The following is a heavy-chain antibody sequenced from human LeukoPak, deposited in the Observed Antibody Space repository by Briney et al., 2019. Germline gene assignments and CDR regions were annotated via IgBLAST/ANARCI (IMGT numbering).Heavy chain of an antibody. CDR2: IYYSGST. CDR1: GGSISGYF. D-gene: IGHD2-21*01. CDR3: ATTEKNRYYINL. V-gene: IGHV4-59*12. J-gene: IGHJ6*01. Sequence: SETLSLTCTVSGGSISGYFWSCIRQPPGKGLEWIGSIYYSGSTYYNPSLKSRVTISVDTSKNQFSLKLTSVTAADTAVYYCATTEKNRYYINLWGPGTTVIVSS.